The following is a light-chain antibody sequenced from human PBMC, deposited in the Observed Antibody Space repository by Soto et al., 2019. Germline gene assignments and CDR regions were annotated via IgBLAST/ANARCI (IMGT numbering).Light chain of an antibody. V-gene: IGKV1-8*01. Sequence: AIRMTQSPSSFSASTGDRVTITCLASQGISSYVAWYQQKPGKAPTLLIYAASTLQSGVPSRFSGSGSGTDFTLTISCLQSEDFATYYCQQYYSYPQTFGQGTKVDIK. CDR3: QQYYSYPQT. J-gene: IGKJ1*01. CDR2: AAS. CDR1: QGISSY.